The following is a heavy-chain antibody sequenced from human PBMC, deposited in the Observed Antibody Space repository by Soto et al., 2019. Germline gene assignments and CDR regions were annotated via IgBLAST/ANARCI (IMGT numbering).Heavy chain of an antibody. J-gene: IGHJ4*02. V-gene: IGHV4-39*01. CDR3: PRKSTEYSVEVDY. CDR2: THYSGST. D-gene: IGHD6-6*01. CDR1: GGSISGSNLY. Sequence: QLQLQESGPRLVKPSETLSITSAVSGGSISGSNLYWGWNRQPPETGLESIGSTHYSGSTYYNPSLKSGVTMSVDPSTNQFSLKLTSVTAAARAVYYWPRKSTEYSVEVDYWGQGTLVTVS.